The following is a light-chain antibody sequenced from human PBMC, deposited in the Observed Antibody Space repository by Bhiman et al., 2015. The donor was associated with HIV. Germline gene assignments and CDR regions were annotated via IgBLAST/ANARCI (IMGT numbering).Light chain of an antibody. CDR2: DVV. Sequence: QSALTQPASVSGSPGQSISISCTGPSSDIGDFNFVSWYQHHPGNAPKLIIFDVVNRPSGVSNRFSGSKSGNTASLTISGLQAEDEADYYCSSYTSSGVFGGGTKLTVL. V-gene: IGLV2-14*03. J-gene: IGLJ2*01. CDR3: SSYTSSGV. CDR1: SSDIGDFNF.